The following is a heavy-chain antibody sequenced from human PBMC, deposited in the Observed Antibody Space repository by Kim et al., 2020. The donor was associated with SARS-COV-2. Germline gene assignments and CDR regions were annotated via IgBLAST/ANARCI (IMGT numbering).Heavy chain of an antibody. CDR1: GGTFSSYA. V-gene: IGHV1-69*13. CDR3: ARGGYCGGDCYSAGGY. J-gene: IGHJ4*02. Sequence: SVKVSCKASGGTFSSYAISWVRQAPGQGLEWMGGIIPIFGTANYAQKFQGRVTITADESTSTAYMELSSLRSEDTAVYYCARGGYCGGDCYSAGGYWGQGTLVTVSS. CDR2: IIPIFGTA. D-gene: IGHD2-21*01.